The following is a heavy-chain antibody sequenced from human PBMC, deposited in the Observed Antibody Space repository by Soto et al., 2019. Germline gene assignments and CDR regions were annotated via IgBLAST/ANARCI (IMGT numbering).Heavy chain of an antibody. J-gene: IGHJ4*02. CDR2: INAGNGNT. CDR1: EYTFTNYA. D-gene: IGHD2-15*01. V-gene: IGHV1-3*01. Sequence: ASVKVSCKASEYTFTNYALHWVRQAPGQRLEWMGWINAGNGNTKYSQKFPGRVTITRDTSASTAYMELSSLRSEDTAVYNCARYILFDYWGQGTLVTVSS. CDR3: ARYILFDY.